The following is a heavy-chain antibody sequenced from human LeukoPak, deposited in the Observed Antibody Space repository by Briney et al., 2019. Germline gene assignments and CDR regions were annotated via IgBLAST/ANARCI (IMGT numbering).Heavy chain of an antibody. V-gene: IGHV1-46*01. CDR1: GYTFTSYY. CDR3: ARDRRIAVAGSNWFDP. D-gene: IGHD6-19*01. J-gene: IGHJ5*02. CDR2: INPSGGST. Sequence: ASVKVSCKASGYTFTSYYMHWVRQAPGQGLEWMGIINPSGGSTSYAQKFQGRVTITADKSTSTAYMELSSLRSEDTAVYYCARDRRIAVAGSNWFDPWGQGTLVTVSS.